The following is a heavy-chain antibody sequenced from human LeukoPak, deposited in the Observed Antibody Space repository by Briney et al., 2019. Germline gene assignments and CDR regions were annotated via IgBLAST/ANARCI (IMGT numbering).Heavy chain of an antibody. CDR1: GASISKSY. J-gene: IGHJ6*02. V-gene: IGHV4-59*01. CDR2: TFNSGST. CDR3: SRASPGAIYYYGMDV. D-gene: IGHD2/OR15-2a*01. Sequence: SETLSLTCTVSGASISKSYWSWIRQPPGKELEWIGCTFNSGSTRYNPSLGSRVTISEDTSRNQFSLRPTSVTAADTATYYCSRASPGAIYYYGMDVWGQGTTVTVSS.